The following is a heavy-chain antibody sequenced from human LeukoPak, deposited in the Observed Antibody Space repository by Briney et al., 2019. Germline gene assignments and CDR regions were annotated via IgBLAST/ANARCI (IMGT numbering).Heavy chain of an antibody. CDR3: ARGLYCSADICAGGDAFDI. Sequence: SETLSLTCTVSGGSINNYYWNWIRQPAGKGLEWIGRIYTRGSTNYNPSLKSRVTMSVDTSKTQVSLKLSSVSAADSTVCYCARGLYCSADICAGGDAFDIWGQGTMVSVSS. J-gene: IGHJ3*02. CDR1: GGSINNYY. V-gene: IGHV4-4*07. D-gene: IGHD2-15*01. CDR2: IYTRGST.